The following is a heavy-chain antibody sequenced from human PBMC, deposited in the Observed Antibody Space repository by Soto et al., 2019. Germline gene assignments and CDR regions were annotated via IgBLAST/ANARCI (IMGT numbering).Heavy chain of an antibody. D-gene: IGHD1-7*01. Sequence: PSETLSLTCTVSGGSVSSGSYYWSWIRQPPGKGLEWIGYIYYSGSTNCNPSLKSRVTISVDTSKNQFSLKLSSVTAADTAVYYCARDLTGTTGWFDPWGQGTLVTVSS. J-gene: IGHJ5*02. CDR2: IYYSGST. CDR3: ARDLTGTTGWFDP. CDR1: GGSVSSGSYY. V-gene: IGHV4-61*01.